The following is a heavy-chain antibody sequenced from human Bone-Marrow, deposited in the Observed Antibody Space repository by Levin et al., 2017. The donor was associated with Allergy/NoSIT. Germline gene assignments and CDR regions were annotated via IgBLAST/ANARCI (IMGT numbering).Heavy chain of an antibody. CDR3: ARVRHYYDSSGYYYYYGVDV. J-gene: IGHJ6*02. V-gene: IGHV3-7*01. CDR1: GFTFRSYW. CDR2: IKQDGSEK. Sequence: PGESLKISCEASGFTFRSYWMSWVRQAPGKGLEWVANIKQDGSEKYYVDSVKGRFTISKDNAKNSLYLQMNSVRAEDTAVYYCARVRHYYDSSGYYYYYGVDVWGQGTTVTVSS. D-gene: IGHD3-22*01.